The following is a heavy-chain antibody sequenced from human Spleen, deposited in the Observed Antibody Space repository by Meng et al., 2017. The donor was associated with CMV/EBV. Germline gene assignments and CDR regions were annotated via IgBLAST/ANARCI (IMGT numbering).Heavy chain of an antibody. CDR2: ISPYDGP. J-gene: IGHJ5*02. V-gene: IGHV1-18*01. CDR1: YTVTNYG. Sequence: YTVTNYGISWVRQAPGRGLEWIGWISPYDGPNYARNLRGRVTLTTDTSTTTAYMELRSLKSDDTAVYYCARDLEYCGSTSCFEDCFDPWGQGTLVTVSS. CDR3: ARDLEYCGSTSCFEDCFDP. D-gene: IGHD2-2*01.